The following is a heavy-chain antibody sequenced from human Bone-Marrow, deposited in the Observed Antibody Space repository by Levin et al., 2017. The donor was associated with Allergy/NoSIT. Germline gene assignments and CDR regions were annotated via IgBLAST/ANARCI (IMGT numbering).Heavy chain of an antibody. CDR3: AHPLGEDYCTTHICNRPSDH. Sequence: ESGPTLVKPTQTLTLTCTFSGFSITTGGVGVAWIRQPPGRALEWLGIIYWNDERRYSPFLNNRLTITKDTSKNQVVLTMTNMDPVDTATYFCAHPLGEDYCTTHICNRPSDHWGQGILVTVSS. D-gene: IGHD2-8*01. CDR1: GFSITTGGVG. J-gene: IGHJ4*02. CDR2: IYWNDER. V-gene: IGHV2-5*01.